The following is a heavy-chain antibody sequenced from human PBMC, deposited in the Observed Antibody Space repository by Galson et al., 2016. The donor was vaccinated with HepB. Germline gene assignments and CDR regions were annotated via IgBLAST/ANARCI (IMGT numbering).Heavy chain of an antibody. CDR2: IDGGGYTT. CDR3: ARVFYETGGYYYDS. J-gene: IGHJ5*01. Sequence: SLRLSCAASGLTFSTYPMHWVRQAPGKGLEYVSAIDGGGYTTYYADSVKGKFTISRDNSKSTLYLQMGSLRADDMAVYYCARVFYETGGYYYDSWGQGTLVTVSS. D-gene: IGHD3-22*01. V-gene: IGHV3-64*02. CDR1: GLTFSTYP.